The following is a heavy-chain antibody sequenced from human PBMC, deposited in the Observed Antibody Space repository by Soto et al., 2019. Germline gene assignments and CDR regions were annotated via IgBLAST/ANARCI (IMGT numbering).Heavy chain of an antibody. CDR3: ASDITIFGVVIKPENPGHGMDV. CDR2: MNPNSGNT. J-gene: IGHJ6*02. Sequence: SVKSSCRASGYTFTSYDINWARQGTGQGLEWMGWMNPNSGNTNYAQKPQGMVTMTRDRSISTAYMEGSRLRSDDTAVYYCASDITIFGVVIKPENPGHGMDVWGQGTTVTVSS. D-gene: IGHD3-3*01. V-gene: IGHV1-8*01. CDR1: GYTFTSYD.